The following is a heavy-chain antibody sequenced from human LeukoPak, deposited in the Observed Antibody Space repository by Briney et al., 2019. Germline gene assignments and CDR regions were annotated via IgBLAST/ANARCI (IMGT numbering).Heavy chain of an antibody. J-gene: IGHJ4*02. CDR2: ISSNGGST. V-gene: IGHV3-64*01. D-gene: IGHD5-18*01. CDR1: GFTFSSYA. CDR3: ARDVGGYSSSLGY. Sequence: GGSLRLSCAASGFTFSSYAMHWVRQAPGKGLEYVSAISSNGGSTYYANSVKGGFTISRDNSKNTLYLQMGSLRAEDMAVYYCARDVGGYSSSLGYWGQGTLVTVSS.